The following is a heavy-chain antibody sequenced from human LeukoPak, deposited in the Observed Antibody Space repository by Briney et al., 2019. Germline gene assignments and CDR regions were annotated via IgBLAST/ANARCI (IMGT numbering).Heavy chain of an antibody. CDR2: IRYNGNDQ. J-gene: IGHJ6*04. CDR1: GFSFNSYG. CDR3: AELGITMIEGV. V-gene: IGHV3-30*02. Sequence: GGSLRLSCATSGFSFNSYGMHWVRQTPGKGLQWVAFIRYNGNDQFYADSVKGRFTVSRDNGKDTVFLQMNSLRVEDTAVYYCAELGITMIEGVWGKGTTVTISS. D-gene: IGHD3-22*01.